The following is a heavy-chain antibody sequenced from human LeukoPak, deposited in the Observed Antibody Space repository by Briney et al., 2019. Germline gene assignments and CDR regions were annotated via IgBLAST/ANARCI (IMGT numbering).Heavy chain of an antibody. J-gene: IGHJ6*02. V-gene: IGHV3-21*01. CDR2: ISSSSSYI. Sequence: PGGSLRLSCAASGFTFSSYSMNWVRQAPGKGLEWVSSISSSSSYIYYADSVKGRFTISRDNAKNSLYLQMNSLRAEGTAVYYCARDYYDSSGYTPWGNYYGMDVWGQGTTVTVSS. CDR1: GFTFSSYS. D-gene: IGHD3-22*01. CDR3: ARDYYDSSGYTPWGNYYGMDV.